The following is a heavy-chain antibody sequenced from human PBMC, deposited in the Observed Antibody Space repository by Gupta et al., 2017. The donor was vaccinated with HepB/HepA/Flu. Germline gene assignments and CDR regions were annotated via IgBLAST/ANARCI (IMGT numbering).Heavy chain of an antibody. Sequence: QVQLQQWGAGLLKPSETLSLTCAVYGGSFRGYYWSWIRQPPGKGLEWIGEINHSGSTNYNPSLKSRVTISVDTSKNQFSLKLSSVTAADTAVYYCARGSPDRQNLIAVAAGKYYFDYWGQGTLVTVSS. D-gene: IGHD6-19*01. CDR1: GGSFRGYY. CDR2: INHSGST. V-gene: IGHV4-34*01. J-gene: IGHJ4*02. CDR3: ARGSPDRQNLIAVAAGKYYFDY.